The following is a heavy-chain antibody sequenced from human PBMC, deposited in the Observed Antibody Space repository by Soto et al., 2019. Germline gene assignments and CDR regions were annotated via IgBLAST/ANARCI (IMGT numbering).Heavy chain of an antibody. D-gene: IGHD5-12*01. J-gene: IGHJ4*02. CDR3: ARGRYSGYDRYYFDY. CDR1: GYSLSSGYF. V-gene: IGHV4-38-2*01. CDR2: IYHSGST. Sequence: LSLPCAVSGYSLSSGYFWGWIRQPPGKGLEWIGSIYHSGSTYYNSSLKSRVTISVDTSKNRFSLQLSSVTAADTAVYYCARGRYSGYDRYYFDYWGQGTLVTVSS.